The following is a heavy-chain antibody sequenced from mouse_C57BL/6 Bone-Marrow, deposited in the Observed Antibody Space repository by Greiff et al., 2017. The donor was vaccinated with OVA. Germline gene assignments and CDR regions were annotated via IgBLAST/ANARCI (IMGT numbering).Heavy chain of an antibody. V-gene: IGHV1-59*01. J-gene: IGHJ1*03. D-gene: IGHD1-1*01. Sequence: VQLQQPGAELVRPGTSVKLSCKASGYTFTSYWMHWVKQRPGQGLEWIGVIDPSDSYTNYNQKFKGKATLTVDTSSSTAYMQLSSLTSEDSAVYYCARKYYGSSYWYFDVWGTGTTVIVSS. CDR2: IDPSDSYT. CDR3: ARKYYGSSYWYFDV. CDR1: GYTFTSYW.